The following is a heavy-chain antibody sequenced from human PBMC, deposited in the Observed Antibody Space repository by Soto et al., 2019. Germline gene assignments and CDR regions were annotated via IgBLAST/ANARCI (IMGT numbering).Heavy chain of an antibody. J-gene: IGHJ4*02. Sequence: QVQLVESGGGVVQPGKSLRLSCAASGFTFSTYGMHWVRQAPGKGLEWVAVIWYDGSNKYHGDSLKGRFTISRDNSENTLYLQITNLRAEDTAVYYCGREGALGDTAVVDSWGQGTLVTVSS. V-gene: IGHV3-33*01. CDR3: GREGALGDTAVVDS. CDR2: IWYDGSNK. CDR1: GFTFSTYG. D-gene: IGHD5-18*01.